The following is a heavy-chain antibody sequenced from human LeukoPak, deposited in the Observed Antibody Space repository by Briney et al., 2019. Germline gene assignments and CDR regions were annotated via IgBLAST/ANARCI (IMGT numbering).Heavy chain of an antibody. D-gene: IGHD7-27*01. CDR2: TYSGGST. CDR3: ARGQTWDYYAMDV. V-gene: IGHV3-66*01. CDR1: GFTVSSSY. Sequence: GGSLRLSCAASGFTVSSSYMSWVRQAPGKGLGWVSVTYSGGSTYYADSVKGRFTISRDNSKNTLYLQMNSLRAEDTAVYYCARGQTWDYYAMDVWGQGTTVTVSS. J-gene: IGHJ6*02.